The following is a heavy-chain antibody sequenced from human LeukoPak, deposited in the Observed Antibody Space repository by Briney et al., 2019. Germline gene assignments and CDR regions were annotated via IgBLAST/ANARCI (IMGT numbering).Heavy chain of an antibody. CDR1: GGSISNYY. D-gene: IGHD2-21*02. J-gene: IGHJ5*02. CDR2: IYTSGST. CDR3: ARIFCSGDCYWFDP. V-gene: IGHV4-4*07. Sequence: KSSETLSLTCTVSGGSISNYYWSWIRQPAGKGLEWIGRIYTSGSTTYNSSLKSRVTMSVDTSNNQFSLKLTSVTAADTAVYYCARIFCSGDCYWFDPWGQGTLVTVSS.